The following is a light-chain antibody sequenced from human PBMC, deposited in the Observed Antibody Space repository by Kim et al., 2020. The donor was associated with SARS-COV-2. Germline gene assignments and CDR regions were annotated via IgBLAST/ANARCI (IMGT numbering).Light chain of an antibody. Sequence: VTPGDRATLSCRASQSVASNLAWYQQKPGQAPRLLIYSASTRATGIPASFSGSGSGTEFTLTISSLRSEDSAVYYCQQYNNRPLTFGGGTKVDIK. V-gene: IGKV3-15*01. CDR2: SAS. CDR1: QSVASN. CDR3: QQYNNRPLT. J-gene: IGKJ4*01.